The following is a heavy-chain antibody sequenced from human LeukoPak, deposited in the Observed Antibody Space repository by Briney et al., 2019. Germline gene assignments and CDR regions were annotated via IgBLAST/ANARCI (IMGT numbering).Heavy chain of an antibody. D-gene: IGHD6-13*01. CDR1: GFTFSSYA. CDR3: ARGGMAFDI. V-gene: IGHV3-21*01. CDR2: ISGSSTYI. J-gene: IGHJ3*02. Sequence: PGGSLRLSCAASGFTFSSYAMSWVRQAPGKGLEWVSSISGSSTYIYYADSLKGRFTISRDSAQNSLYLQMISLRAEDTAVYYCARGGMAFDIWGQGTMVTVSS.